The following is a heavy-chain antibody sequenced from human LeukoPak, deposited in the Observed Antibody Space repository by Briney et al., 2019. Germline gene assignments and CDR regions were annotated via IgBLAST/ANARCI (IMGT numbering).Heavy chain of an antibody. V-gene: IGHV3-53*01. CDR3: ARDQQVGATGFNPFDY. Sequence: PGGSLRLSCAASGFTVSSNYMSWVRQAPGKGLEWVSVIYSGGSTYYADSVKGRFTISRDNSKNTLYLQMNSLRAEDTAVYYCARDQQVGATGFNPFDYWGQGTLVTVSS. D-gene: IGHD1-26*01. CDR2: IYSGGST. CDR1: GFTVSSNY. J-gene: IGHJ4*02.